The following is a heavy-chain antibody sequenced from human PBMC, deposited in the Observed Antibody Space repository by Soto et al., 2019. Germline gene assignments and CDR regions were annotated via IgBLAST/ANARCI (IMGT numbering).Heavy chain of an antibody. CDR2: ILPDETG. CDR1: GFAFSTYA. J-gene: IGHJ4*02. Sequence: DVNLLQSGGGSAQPGGSVRLSCATSGFAFSTYAMTWVRQVPGRGLEWVSTILPDETGFYTVSVKGRFTISRDNFRGILYLQMNDLWVEDAAIYFCAKDRLPTSGQRFYFDSWGQGSLVTVSS. D-gene: IGHD2-15*01. V-gene: IGHV3-23*01. CDR3: AKDRLPTSGQRFYFDS.